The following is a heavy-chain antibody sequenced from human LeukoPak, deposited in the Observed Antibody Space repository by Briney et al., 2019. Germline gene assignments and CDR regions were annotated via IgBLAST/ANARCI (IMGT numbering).Heavy chain of an antibody. J-gene: IGHJ4*02. D-gene: IGHD6-19*01. CDR2: FYNGGST. V-gene: IGHV3-66*01. CDR3: ARASQWLAFDD. CDR1: GFTVSSNH. Sequence: TGGSLRLSCAASGFTVSSNHMSWVRQGPGKGLECVSVFYNGGSTNYADSVKGRFTISSDNSKNTLYLQMNSLRVEDTVVYFCARASQWLAFDDWGQGTLVTVSS.